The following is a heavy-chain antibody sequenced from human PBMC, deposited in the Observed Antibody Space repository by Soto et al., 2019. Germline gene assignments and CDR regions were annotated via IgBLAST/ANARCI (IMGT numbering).Heavy chain of an antibody. CDR3: ERGPPNWGFDY. V-gene: IGHV1-8*01. J-gene: IGHJ4*02. CDR2: MSPNSGNT. Sequence: QVQLVQSGAEVKKPGASVKVSCKASGYTFTSYDINWVRQATGQGLEWVGWMSPNSGNTGYAQKFQGRVTMTRTTSASRDYMELTSLRSDDTAVYYCERGPPNWGFDYWGQGTLVTVSS. CDR1: GYTFTSYD. D-gene: IGHD7-27*01.